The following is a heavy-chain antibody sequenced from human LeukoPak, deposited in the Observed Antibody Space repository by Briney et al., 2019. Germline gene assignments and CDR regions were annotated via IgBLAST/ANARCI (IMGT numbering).Heavy chain of an antibody. J-gene: IGHJ4*02. V-gene: IGHV3-21*01. CDR3: ARDRPYYYYDSSGYSLPFDY. CDR1: GFPLSSFS. CDR2: ICSSSSYI. D-gene: IGHD3-22*01. Sequence: GGALRLSCSASGFPLSSFSMKLGPPAPGKGLEWVSSICSSSSYIYYADSVKGRFTISRDNAKNSLYLQMNSLRAEDTAVYYCARDRPYYYYDSSGYSLPFDYWGQGTLVTVSS.